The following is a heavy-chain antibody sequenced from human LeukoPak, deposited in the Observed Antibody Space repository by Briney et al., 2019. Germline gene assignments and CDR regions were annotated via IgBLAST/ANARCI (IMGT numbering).Heavy chain of an antibody. D-gene: IGHD1-1*01. CDR1: GDSVSSNSAA. V-gene: IGHV6-1*01. Sequence: SQTLSLTFAFSGDSVSSNSAAWHWLRQSPSRGLEWLGRTYYRSKWYNDYAISVKSRITINPDTSKNQFSLQLNSVSPEDTAVYYCARGGWTSIWTWGQGTLVTVSS. CDR3: ARGGWTSIWT. J-gene: IGHJ5*02. CDR2: TYYRSKWYN.